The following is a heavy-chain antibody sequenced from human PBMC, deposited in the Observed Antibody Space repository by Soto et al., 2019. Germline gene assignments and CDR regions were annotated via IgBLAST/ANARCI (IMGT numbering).Heavy chain of an antibody. CDR1: GYTFTGYD. Sequence: ASVKVSCKASGYTFTGYDMHWVRQAPGQGLEWMGWINPKSGGTMYPQKFQGRVTMTWDTSISTAYMALTRLRSDDTAVYYCARDLAKGGGSAGFDYWGQGXLVTVYS. J-gene: IGHJ4*02. CDR2: INPKSGGT. CDR3: ARDLAKGGGSAGFDY. V-gene: IGHV1-2*02. D-gene: IGHD1-26*01.